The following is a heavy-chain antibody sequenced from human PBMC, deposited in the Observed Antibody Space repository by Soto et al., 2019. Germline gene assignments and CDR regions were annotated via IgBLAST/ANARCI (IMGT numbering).Heavy chain of an antibody. J-gene: IGHJ6*02. CDR2: INPNSGGT. CDR3: ARGTEITMVRGVIIGYYYYGMDV. D-gene: IGHD3-10*01. Sequence: ASVKVSCKASGYTFTGYYMHWVRQAPGQGLEWMGWINPNSGGTNYAQKFQGRVTMTRDTSISTAYMELSRLRSDDTAVYYCARGTEITMVRGVIIGYYYYGMDVWGQGSTVTVSS. V-gene: IGHV1-2*02. CDR1: GYTFTGYY.